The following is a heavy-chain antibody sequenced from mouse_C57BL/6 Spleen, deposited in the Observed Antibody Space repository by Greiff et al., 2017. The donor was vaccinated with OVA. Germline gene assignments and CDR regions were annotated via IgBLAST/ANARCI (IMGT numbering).Heavy chain of an antibody. CDR2: IYPGDGDT. J-gene: IGHJ2*01. CDR3: ASSSTTVVATNY. CDR1: GYAFSSSW. D-gene: IGHD1-1*01. Sequence: VQLQQSGPELVKPGASVKISCKASGYAFSSSWMNWVKQRPGKGLEWIGRIYPGDGDTNYNGKFKGKATLTADKSSSTAYMQLSSLTSEDSAVYFCASSSTTVVATNYWGQGTTLTVSS. V-gene: IGHV1-82*01.